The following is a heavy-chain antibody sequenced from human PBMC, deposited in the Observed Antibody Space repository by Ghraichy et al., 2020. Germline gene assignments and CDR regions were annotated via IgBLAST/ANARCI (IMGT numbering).Heavy chain of an antibody. Sequence: GGSPRLSCAASGFTFSGSPMHWVRQASGKGLEWVGQIRAKAANYATTYAASMKGRFTISRDDSRNTAYLQLNSLITEDTAVYYCTKDYYYALDVWGQGTTVTVSS. V-gene: IGHV3-73*01. J-gene: IGHJ6*02. CDR1: GFTFSGSP. CDR2: IRAKAANYAT. CDR3: TKDYYYALDV.